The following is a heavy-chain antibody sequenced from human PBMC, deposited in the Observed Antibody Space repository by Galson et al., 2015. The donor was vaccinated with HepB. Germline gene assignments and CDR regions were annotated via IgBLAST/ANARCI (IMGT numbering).Heavy chain of an antibody. Sequence: SLRLSCAASGFIFSNYAMSWVRQAPGKGLEWVSSISESGTSTYYVDSVKGRFTISRDNSKNTLYLQMNTLRAEDMAEYYCAKVRFGGFHYYGMDVWGQGTTVTVSS. CDR2: ISESGTST. V-gene: IGHV3-23*01. J-gene: IGHJ6*02. D-gene: IGHD3-10*01. CDR3: AKVRFGGFHYYGMDV. CDR1: GFIFSNYA.